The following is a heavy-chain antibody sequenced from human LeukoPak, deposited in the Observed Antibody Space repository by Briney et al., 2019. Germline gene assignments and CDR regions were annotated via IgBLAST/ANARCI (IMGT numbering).Heavy chain of an antibody. CDR2: INPSGGST. V-gene: IGHV1-46*01. D-gene: IGHD2-2*03. Sequence: ASVKVSCKASGYTFTSYYMHWVRQAPGQGLERMGIINPSGGSTSYAQKFQGRVTMTSDMSTSTVYMELSSLRSEDTAVYYSARDSLHGSTRRFDYWGQGTMVTVSS. CDR3: ARDSLHGSTRRFDY. CDR1: GYTFTSYY. J-gene: IGHJ4*02.